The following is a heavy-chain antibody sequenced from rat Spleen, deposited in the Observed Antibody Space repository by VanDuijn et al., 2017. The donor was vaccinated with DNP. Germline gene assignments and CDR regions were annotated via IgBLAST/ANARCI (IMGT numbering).Heavy chain of an antibody. CDR1: IYSITSNF. CDR3: ARWLPGYKNYFDY. Sequence: EVQLQESGPGLVKPSQSLSLTCSVAIYSITSNFWGWLRKFPGNKMEWMGYISYSGSTSYNPSLKSRISITRDTSKNQFFLQLNSVTTEDTATYYCARWLPGYKNYFDYWGQGVMVTVSS. D-gene: IGHD1-4*01. CDR2: ISYSGST. J-gene: IGHJ2*01. V-gene: IGHV3-1*01.